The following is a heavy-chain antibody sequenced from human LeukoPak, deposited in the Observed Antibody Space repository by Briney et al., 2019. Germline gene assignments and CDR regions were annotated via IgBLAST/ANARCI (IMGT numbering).Heavy chain of an antibody. D-gene: IGHD6-19*01. CDR1: GFTFSSYG. V-gene: IGHV3-30*18. J-gene: IGHJ4*02. Sequence: GGSLRLSCAASGFTFSSYGMHWVRQAPGKGLEWVAVISYDGRNKYYADSVKGRFTISRDNSKNTLYLQMNSLRAEDTAVYYCAKVGAVADQPHDYWGQGTLVTVSS. CDR2: ISYDGRNK. CDR3: AKVGAVADQPHDY.